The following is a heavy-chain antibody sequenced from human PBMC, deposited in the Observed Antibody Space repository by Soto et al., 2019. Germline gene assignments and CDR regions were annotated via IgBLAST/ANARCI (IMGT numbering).Heavy chain of an antibody. D-gene: IGHD1-26*01. J-gene: IGHJ4*02. V-gene: IGHV3-30*03. CDR1: GFTFTDHA. CDR3: ARDEGVGTTLGLSSGNDY. Sequence: QVHLVESGGGVVQPGRSLRLSCTASGFTFTDHAMHGVRQAPGKWLEWLAVISYDGSRKYYAESVKGRFTISRDNSEDTLYLQVNGLRAEDPAVYYGARDEGVGTTLGLSSGNDYWCQGTLVTVSS. CDR2: ISYDGSRK.